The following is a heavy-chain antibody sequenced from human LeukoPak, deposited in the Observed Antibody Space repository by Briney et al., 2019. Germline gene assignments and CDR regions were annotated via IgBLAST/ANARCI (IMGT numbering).Heavy chain of an antibody. J-gene: IGHJ4*02. D-gene: IGHD3-22*01. CDR3: ARADYSSGYYALEY. V-gene: IGHV3-11*04. Sequence: TGGSPRLSCAASGFTFSDYYMSWIRQAPGKGLEWVSYISSSGSTIYYADSVKGRFTISRDNAKNSLYPQMNSLRAEDTAVYYCARADYSSGYYALEYWGQGTLVTVSS. CDR2: ISSSGSTI. CDR1: GFTFSDYY.